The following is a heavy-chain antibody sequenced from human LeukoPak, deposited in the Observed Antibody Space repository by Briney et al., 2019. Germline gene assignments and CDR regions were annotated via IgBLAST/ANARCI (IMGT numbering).Heavy chain of an antibody. CDR2: ISSSGSTI. Sequence: GGSLRLSCAASEFTVSDYYMSWIRQAPGKGLEWVSYISSSGSTIYYADSVKGRFTISRDNAKNSLFLQMNSLRAEDTAVYYCARDRSAEYYFDYWGQGTLVTVSA. V-gene: IGHV3-11*04. D-gene: IGHD3-3*01. CDR1: EFTVSDYY. CDR3: ARDRSAEYYFDY. J-gene: IGHJ4*02.